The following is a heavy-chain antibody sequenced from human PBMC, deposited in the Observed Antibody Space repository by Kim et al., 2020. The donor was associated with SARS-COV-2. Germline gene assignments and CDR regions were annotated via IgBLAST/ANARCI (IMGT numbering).Heavy chain of an antibody. Sequence: ASVKVSCKASGYTVTAYYIHWVRQAPGQGLEYMGRVDPDTGATHYEQKFQGRVTMTRDTSTTTVYMQLSRLGPDDTAVYYCAKRGGGSGPDYWGQGTLVTVSS. CDR1: GYTVTAYY. V-gene: IGHV1-2*06. CDR3: AKRGGGSGPDY. D-gene: IGHD2-15*01. CDR2: VDPDTGAT. J-gene: IGHJ4*02.